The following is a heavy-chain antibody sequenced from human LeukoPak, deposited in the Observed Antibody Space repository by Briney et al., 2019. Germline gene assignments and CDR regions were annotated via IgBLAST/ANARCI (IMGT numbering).Heavy chain of an antibody. D-gene: IGHD3-9*01. CDR3: AREAYDILTDPQRYVGTDY. V-gene: IGHV1-2*02. J-gene: IGHJ4*02. Sequence: GASVKVSCKASGYTFTGYYMHWVRQAPGQGLEWMGWINPNSGGTNYAQKFQGRVTMTRDTSISTAYMELSRLRSDDTAVYYCAREAYDILTDPQRYVGTDYWGQGTLVTVSS. CDR1: GYTFTGYY. CDR2: INPNSGGT.